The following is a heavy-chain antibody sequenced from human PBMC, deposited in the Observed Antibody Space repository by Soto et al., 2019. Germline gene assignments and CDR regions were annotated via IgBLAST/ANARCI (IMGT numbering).Heavy chain of an antibody. CDR3: ARGENYSDSGDYIY. J-gene: IGHJ4*02. CDR1: GAALNSYA. Sequence: SVEVSLKASGAALNSYAFSLVRQAPGQGLEWMGGIVGMFRTTNYAQKFQDRVTITADEFMSTIYMELSSLRSDDTAVYYCARGENYSDSGDYIYWGQGTMVTVSS. D-gene: IGHD3-22*01. V-gene: IGHV1-69*13. CDR2: IVGMFRTT.